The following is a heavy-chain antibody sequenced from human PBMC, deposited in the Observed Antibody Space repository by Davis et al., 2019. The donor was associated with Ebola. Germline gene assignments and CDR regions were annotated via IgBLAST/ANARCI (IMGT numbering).Heavy chain of an antibody. CDR3: ARTIAVAGHYFDY. CDR2: IYPGDSDT. J-gene: IGHJ4*02. D-gene: IGHD6-19*01. CDR1: GYSFTSYW. Sequence: GESLKISCKGSGYSFTSYWIGWVRQMPGKGLEWMGTIYPGDSDTRYSPSFQGQVTISADKSISTAYLQWSSLKASDTAMYYCARTIAVAGHYFDYWGQGTLVTVSS. V-gene: IGHV5-51*01.